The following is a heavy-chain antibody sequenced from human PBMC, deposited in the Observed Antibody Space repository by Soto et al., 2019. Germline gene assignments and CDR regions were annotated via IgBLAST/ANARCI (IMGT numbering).Heavy chain of an antibody. D-gene: IGHD5-12*01. V-gene: IGHV1-3*01. CDR3: ARARVEMATTVALDY. J-gene: IGHJ4*02. CDR1: GYILTSYA. CDR2: ISSGNGNT. Sequence: ASVKVSCKASGYILTSYAMHWVRQAPGQRLEWMGWISSGNGNTKYSQKFQGRVTITRDTSASTAYMELSSLRSEDTAVYYCARARVEMATTVALDYWGQGTLVTSPQ.